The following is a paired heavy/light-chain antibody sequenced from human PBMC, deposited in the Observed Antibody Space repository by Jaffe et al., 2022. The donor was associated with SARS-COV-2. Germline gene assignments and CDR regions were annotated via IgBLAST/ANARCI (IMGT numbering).Light chain of an antibody. CDR1: QSFSSAY. CDR3: QRYGTSPS. J-gene: IGKJ5*01. V-gene: IGKV3-20*01. Sequence: EIVLTQSPGTLSLSPGERATLSCRASQSFSSAYLAWYQQRPGQTPRLLIYSSSTRATGIPDRFSGSGSGTDFTLTISRMEPEDVAVYYCQRYGTSPSFGQGTRLEIK. CDR2: SSS.
Heavy chain of an antibody. Sequence: QVQLVQSGAEVKKPGSSVKVSCKASGGTFNSFAINWVRQAPGQGLEWMGGIIPFFPKSNYAQKFQGRVTITADESTRTAYMELSSLRSEDTAMYYCAISQGSYFYDSCDYWGQGTLVTVSS. V-gene: IGHV1-69*01. CDR1: GGTFNSFA. CDR2: IIPFFPKS. D-gene: IGHD3-22*01. J-gene: IGHJ4*02. CDR3: AISQGSYFYDSCDY.